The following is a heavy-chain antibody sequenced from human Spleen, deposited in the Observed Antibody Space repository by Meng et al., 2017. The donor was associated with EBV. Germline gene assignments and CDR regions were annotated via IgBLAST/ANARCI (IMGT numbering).Heavy chain of an antibody. CDR2: INPRSGGT. Sequence: QGQLVQSGAEVKKPGGSVKVSCKTSGYTFSGYYIHWGRQAPGHGLEWMGRINPRSGGTNYAQKFQGRVTMTRDTSITTAYMDLSRLRSDDTAVYFCVRDTAMVNWLEFWGRGTLVTVSS. J-gene: IGHJ5*01. CDR1: GYTFSGYY. D-gene: IGHD5-18*01. V-gene: IGHV1-2*06. CDR3: VRDTAMVNWLEF.